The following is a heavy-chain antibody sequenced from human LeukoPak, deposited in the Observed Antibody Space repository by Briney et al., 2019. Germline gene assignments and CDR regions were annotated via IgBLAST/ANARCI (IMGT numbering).Heavy chain of an antibody. J-gene: IGHJ4*02. CDR1: GYTFTGYY. V-gene: IGHV1-2*02. CDR2: INPNSGGT. CDR3: AREPQYYYDSSGYPSPFDY. Sequence: GASVKVSCKASGYTFTGYYMHWVRQAPGQGLEWMGWINPNSGGTNYAQKFQGRVTMTRDTSISTAYMELSRLRSDDPAVYYCAREPQYYYDSSGYPSPFDYWGQGTLVTVSS. D-gene: IGHD3-22*01.